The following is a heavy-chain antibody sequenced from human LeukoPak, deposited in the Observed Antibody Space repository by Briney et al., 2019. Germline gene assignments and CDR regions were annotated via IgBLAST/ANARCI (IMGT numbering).Heavy chain of an antibody. CDR1: GFTVSSNY. Sequence: GGSLRLSCAASGFTVSSNYMSWVRQAPGKGLEWVSAISGSGGSTYYADSVKGRFTISRDNSKNTLYLQMNSLRAEDTAVYYCARWKGVYYYYMDVWGKGTTVTVSS. CDR2: ISGSGGST. J-gene: IGHJ6*03. V-gene: IGHV3-53*05. D-gene: IGHD1-1*01. CDR3: ARWKGVYYYYMDV.